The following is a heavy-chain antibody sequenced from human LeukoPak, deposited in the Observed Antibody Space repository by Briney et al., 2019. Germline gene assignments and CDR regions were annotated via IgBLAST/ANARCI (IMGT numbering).Heavy chain of an antibody. CDR2: IKQDGSEK. J-gene: IGHJ5*02. D-gene: IGHD5-18*01. CDR3: ARVSGSYGFLTYLLGWFDP. Sequence: GGSLRLSCAASGFTFSSYWMSWVRQAPGKGLEWVANIKQDGSEKYYVDSVKGRFTISRDNAKNSLYLQMNSLRAEDTAVYYCARVSGSYGFLTYLLGWFDPWGQGTLVTVSS. CDR1: GFTFSSYW. V-gene: IGHV3-7*01.